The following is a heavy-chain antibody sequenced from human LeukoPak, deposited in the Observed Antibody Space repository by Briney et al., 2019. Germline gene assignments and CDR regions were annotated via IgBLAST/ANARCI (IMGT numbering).Heavy chain of an antibody. J-gene: IGHJ4*02. D-gene: IGHD6-13*01. CDR3: ARMDDIAGVVVDY. CDR2: ISSSSSYI. Sequence: PGGSLRLSCAASGFTFSSYSMNWVRQAPGKGLEWVSSISSSSSYIYYADSVKGRFTISRDNAKNSLYLQMNSLRAEDTAVYYCARMDDIAGVVVDYWGQGTLVTVSS. V-gene: IGHV3-21*01. CDR1: GFTFSSYS.